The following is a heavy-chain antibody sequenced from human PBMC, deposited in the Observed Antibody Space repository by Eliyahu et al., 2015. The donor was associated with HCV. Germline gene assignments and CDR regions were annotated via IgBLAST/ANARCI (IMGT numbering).Heavy chain of an antibody. D-gene: IGHD1-26*01. Sequence: FDDYAMHWVRQVPGRGLEWVSGINWNSDSIAYADSVKGRFTISRDNAKNXLYLQMNSLRTEDTALYYCAKDKYRKGATKXSTFDYWGQGSLVTVSS. CDR2: INWNSDSI. CDR3: AKDKYRKGATKXSTFDY. V-gene: IGHV3-9*01. CDR1: FDDYA. J-gene: IGHJ4*02.